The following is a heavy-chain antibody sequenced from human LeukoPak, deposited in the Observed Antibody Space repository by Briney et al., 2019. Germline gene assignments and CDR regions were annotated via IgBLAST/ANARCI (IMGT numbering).Heavy chain of an antibody. D-gene: IGHD6-13*01. V-gene: IGHV7-4-1*02. CDR1: GYSFTTYG. CDR2: INTNTGST. CDR3: ARHDIIAAAYFDY. J-gene: IGHJ4*02. Sequence: ASVKVSCKASGYSFTTYGLNWVRQAPGQGLEWMGWINTNTGSTTYAQGFTGRFVFSLDTSVSTAYLQISSLKAEDTAVYYCARHDIIAAAYFDYWGQGTLVTVSS.